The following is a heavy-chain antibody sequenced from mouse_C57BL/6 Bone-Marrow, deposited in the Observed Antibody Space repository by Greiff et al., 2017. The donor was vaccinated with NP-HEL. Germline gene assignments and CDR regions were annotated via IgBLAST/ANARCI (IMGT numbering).Heavy chain of an antibody. CDR1: GYTFTSYW. Sequence: QVQLKQPGAELVRPGSSVKLSCKASGYTFTSYWMHWVKQRPIQGLEWIGNIDPSDSETHYNQKFKDKATLTVDKSSSTAYMQLSSLTSEDSAVYYCARSGSSFSWFAYWGQGTLVTVSA. V-gene: IGHV1-52*01. CDR2: IDPSDSET. J-gene: IGHJ3*01. CDR3: ARSGSSFSWFAY. D-gene: IGHD1-1*01.